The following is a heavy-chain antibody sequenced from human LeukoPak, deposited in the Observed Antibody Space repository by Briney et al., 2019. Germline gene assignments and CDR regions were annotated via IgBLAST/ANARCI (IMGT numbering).Heavy chain of an antibody. J-gene: IGHJ4*02. CDR1: GGPLSAYY. CDR3: ATEETGSTRGGY. D-gene: IGHD4-23*01. Sequence: SETLSLTCTVSGGPLSAYYWTWIRQPPGKGLEWIGYIYDNGNAKYNPSLKSRVTISVDTSKNQFSLKLNSVTAADTAVYYCATEETGSTRGGYWGQGTLVTVSS. V-gene: IGHV4-59*01. CDR2: IYDNGNA.